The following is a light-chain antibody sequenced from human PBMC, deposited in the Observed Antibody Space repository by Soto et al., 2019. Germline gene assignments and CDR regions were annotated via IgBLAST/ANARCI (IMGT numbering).Light chain of an antibody. CDR3: AAWDGSLNVLL. CDR2: STN. V-gene: IGLV1-44*01. CDR1: SSNIGSNT. Sequence: QSVLTQPPSASGTPGQRVAISCSGSSSNIGSNTVNWYQQLPGSGPQLLIYSTNQRPSGVPGRFSGSKSGTSASLAISGLQSEDEAHYYWAAWDGSLNVLLSGGGTKVTVL. J-gene: IGLJ2*01.